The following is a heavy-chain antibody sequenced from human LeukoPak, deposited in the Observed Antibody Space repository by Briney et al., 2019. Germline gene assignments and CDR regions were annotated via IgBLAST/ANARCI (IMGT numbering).Heavy chain of an antibody. Sequence: GGSLRLSCAASGFTFSSYWFLWVRQTTGKGLVWAARINNDGTYTTYADSVKGRFTISRDNAQNTLYLQMNSLTAEDTGVYYCAREVLAAGKTHDYWGQGTLLTVSS. V-gene: IGHV3-74*01. D-gene: IGHD6-13*01. CDR3: AREVLAAGKTHDY. CDR2: INNDGTYT. J-gene: IGHJ4*02. CDR1: GFTFSSYW.